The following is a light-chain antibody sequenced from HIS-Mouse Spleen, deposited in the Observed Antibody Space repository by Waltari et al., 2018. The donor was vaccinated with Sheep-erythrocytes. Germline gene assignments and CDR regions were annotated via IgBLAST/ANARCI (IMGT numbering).Light chain of an antibody. CDR3: CSYAGSYNYV. V-gene: IGLV2-11*01. J-gene: IGLJ1*01. Sequence: QSALTQPRSVSGSPGQSVPISCTGTSRRVGGYNYVSWYQQHPGKAPQLMIYDVSKRPSGVPDRFSGSKSGNTASLTISGLQAEDEADYYCCSYAGSYNYVFGTGTKVTVL. CDR2: DVS. CDR1: SRRVGGYNY.